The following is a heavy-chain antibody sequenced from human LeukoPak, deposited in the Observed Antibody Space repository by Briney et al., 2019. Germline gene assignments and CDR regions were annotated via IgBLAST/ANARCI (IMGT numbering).Heavy chain of an antibody. CDR2: ISAYNGNT. CDR1: GYTFTSYG. Sequence: ASLKVSSKASGYTFTSYGISWVRQAPGQGLEWMGWISAYNGNTNYAQKLQGRVTMTTDTSTSTAYMELRSLRSDDTAVYYCARVGPQYSSSSGAFDIWGQGTMVTVSS. D-gene: IGHD6-6*01. CDR3: ARVGPQYSSSSGAFDI. V-gene: IGHV1-18*01. J-gene: IGHJ3*02.